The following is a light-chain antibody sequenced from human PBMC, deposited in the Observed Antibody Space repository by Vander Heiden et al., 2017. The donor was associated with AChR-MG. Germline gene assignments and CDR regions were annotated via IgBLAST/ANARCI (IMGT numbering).Light chain of an antibody. V-gene: IGLV3-1*01. Sequence: SYELTQPPSVSVSPGQTATITCSGDRLGEKYVCWYQQKSGQSPVVVIYQDIQRPSGIPERIAGSNSGNTATLTISGTQAMDEADYYCQASDTNGVVFGGGTKLTVL. CDR3: QASDTNGVV. CDR2: QDI. CDR1: RLGEKY. J-gene: IGLJ2*01.